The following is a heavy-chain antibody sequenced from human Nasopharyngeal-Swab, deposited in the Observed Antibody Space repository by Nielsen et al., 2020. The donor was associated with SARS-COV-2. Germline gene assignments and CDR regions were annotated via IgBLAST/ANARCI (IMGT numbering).Heavy chain of an antibody. D-gene: IGHD3-10*01. CDR2: ISAYNGNT. J-gene: IGHJ6*03. CDR3: ARGRGDYGSGSSNYYMDV. CDR1: GYTFTSYY. Sequence: ASVKVSCKASGYTFTSYYMHWVRQAPGQGLEWMGWISAYNGNTNYAQKLQGRVTMTTDTSTSTAYMELRSLRSDDTAVYYCARGRGDYGSGSSNYYMDVWGKGTTVTVSS. V-gene: IGHV1-18*04.